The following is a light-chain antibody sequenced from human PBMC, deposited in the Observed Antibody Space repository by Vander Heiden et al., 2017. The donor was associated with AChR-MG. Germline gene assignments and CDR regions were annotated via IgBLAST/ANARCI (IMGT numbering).Light chain of an antibody. Sequence: DIVMTQSPDSLAVSLGDRAPLTCKSRQSIWYSSNNKNYWAWYQQKPGQPPKLLIYGSSTRESGVPARFSGSASGTDFALTIDILHAEDVAIYYCQRYDTTPITFGQGTRLEIK. CDR1: QSIWYSSNNKNY. V-gene: IGKV4-1*01. CDR3: QRYDTTPIT. J-gene: IGKJ5*01. CDR2: GSS.